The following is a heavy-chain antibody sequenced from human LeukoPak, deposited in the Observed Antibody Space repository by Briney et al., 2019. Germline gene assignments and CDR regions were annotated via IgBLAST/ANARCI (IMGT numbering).Heavy chain of an antibody. J-gene: IGHJ4*02. CDR3: AKDRMVSYYYDSREGSPDY. CDR2: ISSSSSYI. Sequence: PGGSLRLSCAASGFTFSSYSMNWVRQAPGKGLEWVSSISSSSSYIYYADSVKGRFTISRDNSKNTLSLQMNSLRTEDTAVYSCAKDRMVSYYYDSREGSPDYWGQGTLVTVSS. CDR1: GFTFSSYS. V-gene: IGHV3-21*01. D-gene: IGHD3-22*01.